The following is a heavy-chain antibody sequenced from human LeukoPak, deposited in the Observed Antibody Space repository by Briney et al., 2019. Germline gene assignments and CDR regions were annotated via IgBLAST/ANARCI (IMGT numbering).Heavy chain of an antibody. Sequence: SETLSLTCTVSGGSISSSSYYWGWIRQPPGKGLEWIGSIYYSGSTYYNPSLKSRVTISVDTSKNQLSLKLSSVTAADTAVYYCAGVVVVAATYNYWGQGTLVTVSS. D-gene: IGHD2-15*01. CDR2: IYYSGST. CDR3: AGVVVVAATYNY. V-gene: IGHV4-39*07. J-gene: IGHJ4*02. CDR1: GGSISSSSYY.